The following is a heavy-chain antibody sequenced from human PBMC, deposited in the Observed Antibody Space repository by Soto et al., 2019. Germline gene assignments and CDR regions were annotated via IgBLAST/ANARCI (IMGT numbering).Heavy chain of an antibody. Sequence: QVQLRESGPGLVKPSQTLSLTCTVSGGSISSGAYYSSWIRQHPGKGLECIGYIYYSGSTYYNPSLKNRVTISVDTSENQFSLKLSSVTAADTAVYYCARYGSGSYYPTTFDYWGQGTLVTVSS. D-gene: IGHD3-10*01. CDR2: IYYSGST. J-gene: IGHJ4*02. V-gene: IGHV4-31*03. CDR1: GGSISSGAYY. CDR3: ARYGSGSYYPTTFDY.